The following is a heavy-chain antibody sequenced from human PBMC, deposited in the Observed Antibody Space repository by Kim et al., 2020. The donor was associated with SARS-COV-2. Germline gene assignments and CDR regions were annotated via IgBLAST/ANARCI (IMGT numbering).Heavy chain of an antibody. D-gene: IGHD3-10*01. J-gene: IGHJ4*02. V-gene: IGHV1-3*01. CDR2: INAGNGNT. CDR1: GYTFTSYA. CDR3: ARGFPGSGSYLVDY. Sequence: ASVKVSCKASGYTFTSYAMHWVRQAPRQRLEWMGWINAGNGNTKYSQKFQGRVTITRDTSASTAYMELSSLRSEDTAVYYCARGFPGSGSYLVDYWGQGTLVTVSS.